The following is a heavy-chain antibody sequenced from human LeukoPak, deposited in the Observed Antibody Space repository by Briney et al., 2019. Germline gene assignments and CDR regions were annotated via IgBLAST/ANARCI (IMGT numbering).Heavy chain of an antibody. CDR3: ARDIDLDHAFHY. CDR1: GGSISSGGYY. Sequence: PSETLSLTCTVSGGSISSGGYYWSWIRQHPGKGLEWIGYIYYSGSTYYNPSLKSRVTISVDTSKNQFSLKLSSVTAADTAVYYCARDIDLDHAFHYWGQGTLVTVSS. CDR2: IYYSGST. D-gene: IGHD3-9*01. J-gene: IGHJ4*02. V-gene: IGHV4-31*03.